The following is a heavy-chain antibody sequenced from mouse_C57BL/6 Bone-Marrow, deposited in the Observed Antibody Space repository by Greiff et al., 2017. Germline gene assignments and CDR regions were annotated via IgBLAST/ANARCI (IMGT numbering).Heavy chain of an antibody. V-gene: IGHV1-26*01. J-gene: IGHJ4*01. CDR1: GYTFTDYY. CDR2: INPNNGGT. D-gene: IGHD2-4*01. Sequence: EVQLQQSGPELVKPGASVKISCKASGYTFTDYYMNWVKQSHGKSLEWIGDINPNNGGTSYNQKFKGKATLTVDKSSSTAYMELRSLTSEDSAVYCCVGGYDCPYWGQGTSVTVSS. CDR3: VGGYDCPY.